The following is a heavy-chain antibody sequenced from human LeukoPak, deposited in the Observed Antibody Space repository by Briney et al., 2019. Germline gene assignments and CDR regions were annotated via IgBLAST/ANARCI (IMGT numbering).Heavy chain of an antibody. Sequence: GGSLRLSCAASGFTFSSYVMHWVRQAPGKGLEWVAVISYDGSNKYYADSVKGRFTISRDNSKNTLYLQMNSLRAEDTAVYYCAKVQSYYYDSSGELDYWGQGTLVTVSS. V-gene: IGHV3-30*18. D-gene: IGHD3-22*01. J-gene: IGHJ4*02. CDR2: ISYDGSNK. CDR3: AKVQSYYYDSSGELDY. CDR1: GFTFSSYV.